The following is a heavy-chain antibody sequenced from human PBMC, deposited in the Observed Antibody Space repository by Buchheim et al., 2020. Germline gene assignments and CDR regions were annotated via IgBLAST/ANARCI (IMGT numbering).Heavy chain of an antibody. CDR3: ARVSRCGGDCPFDY. V-gene: IGHV3-74*01. D-gene: IGHD2-21*02. J-gene: IGHJ4*02. Sequence: EVQLVESGGGLVQPGGSLRLSCAASGVTFSNYWMHWVRQAPGKGLVWVSRINSDGSRTDYADSVRGRFTISRDNAKNTVYLQMNSLRAEDTAVYYCARVSRCGGDCPFDYWGQGT. CDR2: INSDGSRT. CDR1: GVTFSNYW.